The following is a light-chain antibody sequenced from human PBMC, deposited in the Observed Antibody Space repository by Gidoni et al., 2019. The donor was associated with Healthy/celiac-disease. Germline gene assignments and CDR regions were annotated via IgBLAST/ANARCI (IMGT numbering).Light chain of an antibody. Sequence: QPVLTQPPSASASLGASVTPPCPLSSGYSNYKVDWYQQRPGKGPRFVMRVGTGGIVGSKGDGIPDRFSVLGSGLNRYLTIKNIQEEDESDYHCGADHGSGSNFVKGVFGGGTKLTVL. CDR3: GADHGSGSNFVKGV. CDR1: SGYSNYK. CDR2: VGTGGIVG. V-gene: IGLV9-49*01. J-gene: IGLJ2*01.